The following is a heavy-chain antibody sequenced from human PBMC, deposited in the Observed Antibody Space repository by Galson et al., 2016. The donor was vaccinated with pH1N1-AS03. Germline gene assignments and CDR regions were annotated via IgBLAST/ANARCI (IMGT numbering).Heavy chain of an antibody. CDR2: IYWDDDK. V-gene: IGHV2-5*02. CDR3: AHGPYWFDP. CDR1: GFTLSTSGVG. J-gene: IGHJ5*02. Sequence: PALVKPTQTLTLTCTFSGFTLSTSGVGVGWIRQPPGKALEWLALIYWDDDKRYSPSLKSRLTITKDTSKNQVVLTMTNMDPVDTATYYCAHGPYWFDPWGQGTLVTVSS.